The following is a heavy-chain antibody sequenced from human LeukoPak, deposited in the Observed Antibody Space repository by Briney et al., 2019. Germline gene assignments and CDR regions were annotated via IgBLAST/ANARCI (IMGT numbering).Heavy chain of an antibody. CDR2: ISSSSSYI. D-gene: IGHD2-2*01. CDR1: GFTFSTYS. J-gene: IGHJ4*02. Sequence: GASLRLSCAASGFTFSTYSMSWVRQAPGKGLEWVSSISSSSSYIYYADSVKGRFTISRDNAKNSLYLQMNSLRAEDTAVYYCARLGYCSSTSCSIDYWGQGTLVTVSS. V-gene: IGHV3-21*01. CDR3: ARLGYCSSTSCSIDY.